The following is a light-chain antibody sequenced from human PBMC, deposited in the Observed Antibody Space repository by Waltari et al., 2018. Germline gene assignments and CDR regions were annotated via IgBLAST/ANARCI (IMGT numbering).Light chain of an antibody. CDR3: AAWDDSLNGVV. Sequence: QSVLTQPPSASGTPGQRVTIPCSGSSSNIGSNTVNWYQQPPGTAPKLPIYSNNQRPPGVPDRFSGSKSGTSASLAISGLQSEDEADYYCAAWDDSLNGVVFGGGTKLTVL. CDR2: SNN. V-gene: IGLV1-44*01. J-gene: IGLJ2*01. CDR1: SSNIGSNT.